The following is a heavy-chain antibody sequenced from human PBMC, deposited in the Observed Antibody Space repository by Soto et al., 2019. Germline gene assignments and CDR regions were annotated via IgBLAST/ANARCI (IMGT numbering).Heavy chain of an antibody. J-gene: IGHJ4*02. CDR1: GFTFTNSA. CDR3: TKDVADCGGDCFSGFDS. D-gene: IGHD2-21*02. V-gene: IGHV3-23*01. Sequence: SGGSLRLSCAASGFTFTNSAINWVRQAPGKGLEWVSTMTGSGGSTYYADSVRGRFTISRDTSKNTVYLHMNSLRAEDTAVYYCTKDVADCGGDCFSGFDSWGQGTLVTVSS. CDR2: MTGSGGST.